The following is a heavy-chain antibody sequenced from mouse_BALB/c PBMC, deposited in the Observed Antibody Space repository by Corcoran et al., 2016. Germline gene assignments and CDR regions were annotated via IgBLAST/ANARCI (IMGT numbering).Heavy chain of an antibody. CDR3: ARNYYGPFAY. J-gene: IGHJ3*01. CDR2: IYPGSGNT. V-gene: IGHV1-84*02. CDR1: GYTFIDYY. Sequence: QIQLQQSGPELVKPGASVKISCKASGYTFIDYYINWVKQKPGQGLEWIGWIYPGSGNTKYNEKFKGKATLTVDTSSSTAYMQLSSLTSEDTAVYFCARNYYGPFAYWGQGTLVTVSA. D-gene: IGHD1-1*01.